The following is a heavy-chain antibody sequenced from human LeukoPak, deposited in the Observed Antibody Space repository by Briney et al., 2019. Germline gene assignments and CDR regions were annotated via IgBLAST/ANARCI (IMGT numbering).Heavy chain of an antibody. V-gene: IGHV3-53*01. CDR1: GFTVSSNS. Sequence: GGSLRLPCTVSGFTVSSNSMSWVRQAPGKGLEWVSFIYSGGNTHYSDSVKGRFTISRDNSKNTLYLQMNSLRAEDTAVYYCAKYYDSSGYDQYYFDYWGQGTLVTVSS. D-gene: IGHD3-22*01. CDR3: AKYYDSSGYDQYYFDY. CDR2: IYSGGNT. J-gene: IGHJ4*02.